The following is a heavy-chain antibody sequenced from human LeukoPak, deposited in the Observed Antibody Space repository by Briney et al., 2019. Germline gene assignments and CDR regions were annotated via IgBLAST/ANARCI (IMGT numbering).Heavy chain of an antibody. V-gene: IGHV1-2*02. CDR3: ARKGRTWNKGGDWFDP. J-gene: IGHJ5*02. CDR1: GYTFTGYY. D-gene: IGHD1/OR15-1a*01. CDR2: INPNSGGT. Sequence: GASVKVSCKASGYTFTGYYMHWVRQAPGQGLEWMGWINPNSGGTNYAQKFQGRVTMTRDTSISTAYMELSRLRSDDTAVYYCARKGRTWNKGGDWFDPWGQGTLVTVSS.